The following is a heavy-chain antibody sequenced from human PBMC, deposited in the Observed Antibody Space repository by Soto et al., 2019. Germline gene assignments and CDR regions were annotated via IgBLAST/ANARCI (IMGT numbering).Heavy chain of an antibody. CDR3: ARGGGVGVAGSAAFDM. Sequence: QLHLVQSGAVVKKPGASVTVSCSASGYPVTAYYMHWVRQAPGRGLEWMGGINPATGAAKYTQTGQGRVTMTRDTATGTGFMERGGLASGDPAGFYWARGGGVGVAGSAAFDMWGQGTLVTVSS. CDR1: GYPVTAYY. CDR2: INPATGAA. J-gene: IGHJ3*02. V-gene: IGHV1-2*02. D-gene: IGHD3-3*01.